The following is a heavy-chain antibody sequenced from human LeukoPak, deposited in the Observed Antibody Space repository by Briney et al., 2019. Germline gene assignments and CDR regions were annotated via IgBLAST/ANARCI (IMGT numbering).Heavy chain of an antibody. CDR2: ISKTDNSK. CDR1: GFIFSDYY. D-gene: IGHD6-6*01. CDR3: ARADDSSSGHFDY. V-gene: IGHV3-11*04. J-gene: IGHJ4*02. Sequence: GGSLRLSCAASGFIFSDYYMSWIRRAPGKGLEWVSFISKTDNSKEYADSVKGRFTISRDNAKNSVYLQMNSLRAEDTAVYYCARADDSSSGHFDYWGQGALVTVSS.